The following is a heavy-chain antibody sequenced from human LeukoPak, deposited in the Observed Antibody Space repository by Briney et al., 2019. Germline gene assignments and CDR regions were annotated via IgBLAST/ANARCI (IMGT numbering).Heavy chain of an antibody. CDR2: IIPILGIA. J-gene: IGHJ4*02. D-gene: IGHD5-18*01. V-gene: IGHV1-69*04. CDR3: AREEVSHSYGFRYKLNY. Sequence: SVKVSCKASGTTFSSYSISCGRQAPGQGLEWMGRIIPILGIANYAQKFQGRVTITADKSTSTAYMELGSLRSEDTAVYYCAREEVSHSYGFRYKLNYWGQGTLVTVSS. CDR1: GTTFSSYS.